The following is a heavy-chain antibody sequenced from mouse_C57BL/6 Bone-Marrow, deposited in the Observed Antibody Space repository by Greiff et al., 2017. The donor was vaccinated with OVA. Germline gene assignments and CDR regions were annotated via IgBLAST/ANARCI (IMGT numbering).Heavy chain of an antibody. CDR2: IDPSDSYT. CDR3: AREKGSPWFAY. V-gene: IGHV1-69*01. CDR1: GYTFTSYW. Sequence: QVQLKRPGAELVMPGASVKLSCKASGYTFTSYWMHWVKQRPGQGLEWIGEIDPSDSYTNYNQKFKGKSTLTVDKSSSTAYMQLSSLTSEDSAVYYCAREKGSPWFAYWGQGTLVTVSA. J-gene: IGHJ3*01.